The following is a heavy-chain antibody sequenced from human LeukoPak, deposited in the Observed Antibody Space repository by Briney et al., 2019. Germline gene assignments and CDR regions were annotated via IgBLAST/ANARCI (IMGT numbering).Heavy chain of an antibody. CDR1: GYTFTGFN. Sequence: GASVKVSCKASGYTFTGFNMHWVRQAPGQGLEWMGWINPNSGGTNYAQKFQGRVTMTRDTSISTAYMELSRLRSDDTAVYYCARDYAFGEMVNNRGAFDIWGQGTLVTVSS. CDR2: INPNSGGT. J-gene: IGHJ3*02. V-gene: IGHV1-2*02. CDR3: ARDYAFGEMVNNRGAFDI. D-gene: IGHD3-10*01.